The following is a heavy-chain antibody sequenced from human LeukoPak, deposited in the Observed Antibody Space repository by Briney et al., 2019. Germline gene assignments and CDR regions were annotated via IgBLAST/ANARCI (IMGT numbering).Heavy chain of an antibody. D-gene: IGHD6-6*01. J-gene: IGHJ3*02. CDR1: GFTFRSYA. CDR3: ASLFLCYGCSSSSHNFNI. Sequence: GGSLRLSCAASGFTFRSYAMHWVRQAPGKGLEWVALISYAGNIKYYADSVKGRFIISRDNSKNTLYLQMNSLRAEDTAVYYCASLFLCYGCSSSSHNFNIWGQGTMVTVSS. CDR2: ISYAGNIK. V-gene: IGHV3-30*04.